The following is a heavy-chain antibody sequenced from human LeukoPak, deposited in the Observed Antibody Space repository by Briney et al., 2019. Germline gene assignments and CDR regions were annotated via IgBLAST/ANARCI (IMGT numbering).Heavy chain of an antibody. CDR1: GFTFDDYA. V-gene: IGHV3-9*03. Sequence: GGSLRLSCAASGFTFDDYAMHWVRQAPGKSLEWVSGISWNSGSIGYADSVKGRFTISRDNAKNSLYLQMNSLRAEDMALYYCAKDKDSSGLHWYFDLWGRGTLVTVSS. J-gene: IGHJ2*01. D-gene: IGHD3-22*01. CDR2: ISWNSGSI. CDR3: AKDKDSSGLHWYFDL.